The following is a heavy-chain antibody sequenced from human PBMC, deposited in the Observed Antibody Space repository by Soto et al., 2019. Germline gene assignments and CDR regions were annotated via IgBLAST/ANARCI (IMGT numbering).Heavy chain of an antibody. CDR1: GGSISSYY. Sequence: SETLSLTCTVSGGSISSYYWSWFRQPAGKGLEWIGRIYTSGSTNYNPSLKSRVTMSVDTSKNQFSLKLSSVTAADTAVYYCARAYDSSGYYGWFDPWGQGXLVTVYS. J-gene: IGHJ5*02. D-gene: IGHD3-22*01. CDR3: ARAYDSSGYYGWFDP. CDR2: IYTSGST. V-gene: IGHV4-4*07.